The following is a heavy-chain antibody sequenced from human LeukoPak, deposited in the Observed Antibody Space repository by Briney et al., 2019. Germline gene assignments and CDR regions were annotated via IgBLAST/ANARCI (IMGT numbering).Heavy chain of an antibody. CDR3: ARAHYYDSSGYYY. J-gene: IGHJ4*02. CDR2: ISSSSSYI. D-gene: IGHD3-22*01. V-gene: IGHV3-21*01. CDR1: GFTFSSYS. Sequence: PGGSLRLSCAASGFTFSSYSMNWVRRAPGKGLEWVSSISSSSSYIYYADSVKGRFTISRDNAKNSLYLQMNSLRAEDTAVYYCARAHYYDSSGYYYWGQGTLVTVSS.